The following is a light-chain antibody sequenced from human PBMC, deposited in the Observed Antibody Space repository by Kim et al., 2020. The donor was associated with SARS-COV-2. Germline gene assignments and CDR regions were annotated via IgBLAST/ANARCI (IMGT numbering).Light chain of an antibody. Sequence: IYMSCTGTSRDVDDDNYVVGYQQHPGKAPKLMIYELTKRPSGVSYRFPGYKSGNTASLNISGLQAEDEADYYCSSYTRSSGLMVFGGGTQLTVL. CDR2: ELT. V-gene: IGLV2-14*01. J-gene: IGLJ3*02. CDR3: SSYTRSSGLMV. CDR1: SRDVDDDNY.